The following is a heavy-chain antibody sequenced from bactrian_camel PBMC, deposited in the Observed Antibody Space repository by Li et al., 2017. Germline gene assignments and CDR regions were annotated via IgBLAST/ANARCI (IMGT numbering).Heavy chain of an antibody. CDR3: VKALPTAE. J-gene: IGHJ4*01. V-gene: IGHV3S40*01. Sequence: DVQLVESGGDLVQPGGSLRLSCAASGFTFSNYTMTWVRQVPGKGLEWVSGINSDGTNAYYRDSLKGRFTISRDPAENTVYLQLTSLKTEDMAMYYCVKALPTAEWGQGTQVTVS. CDR2: INSDGTNA. D-gene: IGHD5*01. CDR1: GFTFSNYT.